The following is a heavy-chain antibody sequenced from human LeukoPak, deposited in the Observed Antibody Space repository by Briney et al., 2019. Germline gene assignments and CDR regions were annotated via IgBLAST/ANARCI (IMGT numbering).Heavy chain of an antibody. Sequence: SETLSLTCTASGRSISSHYWSWIRQPPGKGLEWMGYIYYSGSTNYNPSLKSRVTISVDTSKNQFSLKLSSVTAADTAVYYCARVAAVAGTRYFDYWGQGTLVTVSS. CDR3: ARVAAVAGTRYFDY. V-gene: IGHV4-59*11. D-gene: IGHD6-19*01. J-gene: IGHJ4*02. CDR2: IYYSGST. CDR1: GRSISSHY.